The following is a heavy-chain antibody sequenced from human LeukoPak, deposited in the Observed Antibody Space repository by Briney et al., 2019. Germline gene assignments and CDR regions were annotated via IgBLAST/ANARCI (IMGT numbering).Heavy chain of an antibody. CDR2: IYHSGST. Sequence: SGTLSLTCAVSGGSISSSNWWSWVRQPPGKGLEWIGEIYHSGSTNYNPSLKSRVTISVDTSKNQFSLKLSSVTAADTAVYYCSLGELGPFDYWGQGTLVTVSS. V-gene: IGHV4-4*02. CDR3: SLGELGPFDY. J-gene: IGHJ4*02. CDR1: GGSISSSNW. D-gene: IGHD1-26*01.